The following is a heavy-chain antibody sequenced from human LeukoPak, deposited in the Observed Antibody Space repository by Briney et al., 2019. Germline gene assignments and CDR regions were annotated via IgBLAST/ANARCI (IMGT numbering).Heavy chain of an antibody. J-gene: IGHJ4*02. V-gene: IGHV3-23*01. D-gene: IGHD3-10*01. Sequence: QAGGSLRLSCAASGFTFSNAWMSWVRQAPGKGLEWVSAISGSGGSTYYADSVKGRFTISRDNSKNTLYLQMNSLRAEDTAVYYCANDYYGSGSYYNTQDYWGQGTLVTVSS. CDR3: ANDYYGSGSYYNTQDY. CDR2: ISGSGGST. CDR1: GFTFSNAW.